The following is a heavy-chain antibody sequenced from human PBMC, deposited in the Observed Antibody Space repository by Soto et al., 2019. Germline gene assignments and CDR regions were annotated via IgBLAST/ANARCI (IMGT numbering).Heavy chain of an antibody. J-gene: IGHJ5*02. Sequence: SETLSLTCTVSGGSISSYYWSWLRQPPGKGLEWIGYINYSGSTNYNPSLKSRVTISVDTSKNHFSLKLSSVTAADTAVYYCAGEYYDFWSGYSHNWFDPWGQGTQVTVSS. D-gene: IGHD3-3*01. V-gene: IGHV4-59*01. CDR2: INYSGST. CDR1: GGSISSYY. CDR3: AGEYYDFWSGYSHNWFDP.